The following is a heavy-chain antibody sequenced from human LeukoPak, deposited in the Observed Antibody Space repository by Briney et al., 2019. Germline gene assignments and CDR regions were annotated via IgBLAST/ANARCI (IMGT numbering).Heavy chain of an antibody. Sequence: SETLSLTCTVSGGSISSFYWSWIRQPAGKGLEWIGRIYTSGSTDNNPSLKSRVTMSVDTSKNQFSLKLSSVTAADTAVYYCAGLHCSSTSCYGYFDYWGQGTLVTVSS. CDR2: IYTSGST. CDR3: AGLHCSSTSCYGYFDY. D-gene: IGHD2-2*01. J-gene: IGHJ4*02. V-gene: IGHV4-4*07. CDR1: GGSISSFY.